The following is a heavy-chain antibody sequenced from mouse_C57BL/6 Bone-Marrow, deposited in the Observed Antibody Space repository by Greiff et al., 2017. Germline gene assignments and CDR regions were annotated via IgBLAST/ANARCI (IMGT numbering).Heavy chain of an antibody. CDR2: IDPENGDT. V-gene: IGHV14-4*01. J-gene: IGHJ3*01. Sequence: EVQRVESGAELVRPGASVKLSCTASGFNIKDDYMHWVKQRPEQGLEWIGWIDPENGDTEYASKFPYNATITVDTSSNTAYLQLSSLTSEDTAVYYCTRIAYWGQGTLVTVFA. CDR1: GFNIKDDY. CDR3: TRIAY.